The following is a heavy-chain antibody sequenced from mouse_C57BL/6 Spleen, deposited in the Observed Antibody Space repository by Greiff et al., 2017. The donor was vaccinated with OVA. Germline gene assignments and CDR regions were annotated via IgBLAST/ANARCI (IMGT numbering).Heavy chain of an antibody. D-gene: IGHD2-1*01. V-gene: IGHV5-17*01. CDR3: ARERYGNYEDYAMDY. J-gene: IGHJ4*01. CDR2: ISSGSSTI. CDR1: GFTFSDYG. Sequence: EVNLVESGGGLVKPGGSLKLSCAASGFTFSDYGMHWVRQAPEKGLEWVAYISSGSSTIYYADTVKGRFTISRDNAKNTLFLQMTSLRSEDTAMYYCARERYGNYEDYAMDYWGQGTSVTVSS.